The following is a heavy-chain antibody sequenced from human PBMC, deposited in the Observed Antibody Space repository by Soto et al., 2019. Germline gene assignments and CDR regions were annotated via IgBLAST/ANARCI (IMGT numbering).Heavy chain of an antibody. D-gene: IGHD2-15*01. CDR2: IGTAGDT. CDR1: GLTFSSYD. CDR3: ARDLLVVVAATFADSPDYYYYYGMDV. V-gene: IGHV3-13*01. Sequence: GGSMRLSCAASGLTFSSYDMHWVRQATGKGLEWVSAIGTAGDTYYPGSVKGRFTISRENAKNSLYLQMNSLRAEDTAVYYCARDLLVVVAATFADSPDYYYYYGMDVWGQGTTVTVSS. J-gene: IGHJ6*02.